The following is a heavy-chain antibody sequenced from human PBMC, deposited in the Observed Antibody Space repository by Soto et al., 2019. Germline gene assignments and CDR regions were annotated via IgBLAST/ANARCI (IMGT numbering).Heavy chain of an antibody. D-gene: IGHD5-12*01. J-gene: IGHJ5*02. V-gene: IGHV6-1*01. CDR2: TYYKSKWYN. CDR1: GDSVSSNSAA. Sequence: SRTLSLTCAISGDSVSSNSAAWNWIRQSPSRGLEWLGRTYYKSKWYNDYAVSVKSRITINPDTSKNRFSLQLNSVSPEDTAVYYCARVVVRRPPTTIKGYWFGPWGKGTLVTVSS. CDR3: ARVVVRRPPTTIKGYWFGP.